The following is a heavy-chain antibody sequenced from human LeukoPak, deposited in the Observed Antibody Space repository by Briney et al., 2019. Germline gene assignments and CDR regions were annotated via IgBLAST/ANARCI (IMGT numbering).Heavy chain of an antibody. D-gene: IGHD3-3*01. CDR3: ARQIRSGNANFDS. CDR2: IYPGDSDT. Sequence: GESLKISCKGSGYSFTNYWIGWVRQMPGKGLEWMGIIYPGDSDTRYSPSFQGQVTISADKSISTAYLQWSSLKASDTAMYYCARQIRSGNANFDSWGQGTLVTISS. J-gene: IGHJ4*02. CDR1: GYSFTNYW. V-gene: IGHV5-51*01.